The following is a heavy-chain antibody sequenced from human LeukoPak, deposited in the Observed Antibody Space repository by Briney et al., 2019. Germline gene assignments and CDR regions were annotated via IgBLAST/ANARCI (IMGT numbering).Heavy chain of an antibody. J-gene: IGHJ4*02. V-gene: IGHV3-23*01. CDR2: IGGRDGST. CDR1: GFNVNNAW. D-gene: IGHD3-10*01. CDR3: AKGHYYGSGSLDY. Sequence: HPGGSLRLSCAASGFNVNNAWMSWVRQAPGKGLEWVSAIGGRDGSTYYADSVKGRFTISRDNSKNTLYVQMNSLRAEDTAVYYCAKGHYYGSGSLDYWGQGTLVTVSS.